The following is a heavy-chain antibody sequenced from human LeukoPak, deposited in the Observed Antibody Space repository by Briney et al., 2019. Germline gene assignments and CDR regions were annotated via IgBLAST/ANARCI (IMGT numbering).Heavy chain of an antibody. D-gene: IGHD3-9*01. J-gene: IGHJ4*02. CDR1: KFTFSNYG. CDR3: AKCPSGVLRYFAPIDY. Sequence: ARSLRLSCAASKFTFSNYGMHWDRQGPGKGREWVVFISSDGSNKYYADSVKGRFTISRDNSKNTLYLQMNSLRAEDTAVYYCAKCPSGVLRYFAPIDYWGQGTLVTVSS. V-gene: IGHV3-30*18. CDR2: ISSDGSNK.